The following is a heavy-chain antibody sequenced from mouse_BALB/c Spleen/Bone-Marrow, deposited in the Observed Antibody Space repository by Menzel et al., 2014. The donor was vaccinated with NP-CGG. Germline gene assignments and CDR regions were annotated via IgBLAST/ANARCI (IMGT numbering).Heavy chain of an antibody. Sequence: EVQLQQSGPELVKPGASVKMPCKASGFTFTSYVMHWVKQKLGKGLEWIGYIIPYNDDTSYNEKFKGKATLTSDKSSSTSYMELDSRSSSGYAVYYYSRHYYGYDGAMDYWGQGTSVTVSS. CDR2: IIPYNDDT. J-gene: IGHJ4*01. CDR3: SRHYYGYDGAMDY. CDR1: GFTFTSYV. V-gene: IGHV1-14*01. D-gene: IGHD2-2*01.